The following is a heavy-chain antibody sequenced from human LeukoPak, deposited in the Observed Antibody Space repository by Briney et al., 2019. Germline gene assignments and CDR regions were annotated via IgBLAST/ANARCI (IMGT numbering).Heavy chain of an antibody. D-gene: IGHD3-16*01. CDR1: ACTFIYYR. CDR3: ARLYTRLTRSIWRWFAL. CDR2: IYPGDSHT. J-gene: IGHJ5*02. Sequence: GASLKISCWAAACTFIYYRSACGRQTPGTGLEWIGIIYPGDSHTGYSPSFQGQVTISADKSSNTAYLQWSSLQAADTAIYYCARLYTRLTRSIWRWFALWGQRTVVTVSS. V-gene: IGHV5-51*01.